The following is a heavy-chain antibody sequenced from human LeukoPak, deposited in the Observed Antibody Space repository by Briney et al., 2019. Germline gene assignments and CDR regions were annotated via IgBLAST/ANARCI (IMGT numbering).Heavy chain of an antibody. Sequence: ASVKVSCKASGYTFTSYDINWVRQATGQGHEWMGWMNPNSDNTGYAQKFQGRVTITRNTSISTAYMELSSLRSEDTAVYYCARGPTYYDFWSGKTLSDYYYMDVWGKGTTVTVSS. CDR2: MNPNSDNT. D-gene: IGHD3-3*01. CDR3: ARGPTYYDFWSGKTLSDYYYMDV. J-gene: IGHJ6*03. CDR1: GYTFTSYD. V-gene: IGHV1-8*03.